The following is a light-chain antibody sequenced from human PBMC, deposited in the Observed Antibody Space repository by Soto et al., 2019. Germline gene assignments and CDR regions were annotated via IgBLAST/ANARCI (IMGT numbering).Light chain of an antibody. CDR3: SSYAGSNNVV. CDR2: EVS. V-gene: IGLV2-14*01. J-gene: IGLJ2*01. CDR1: SSDVGAYNY. Sequence: QSVLTQPASVSGSPGQSITISCTGTSSDVGAYNYVSWYQQQSGKAPKLLIHEVSSRPAGVSDRFSGSKSGNTASLTISGLQAEDEADYYCSSYAGSNNVVFGGGTKLTVL.